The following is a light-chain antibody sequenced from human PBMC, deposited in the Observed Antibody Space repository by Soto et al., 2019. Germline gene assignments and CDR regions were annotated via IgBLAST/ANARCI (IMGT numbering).Light chain of an antibody. J-gene: IGLJ2*01. CDR2: EVT. Sequence: QSALTQPPSASGSAGQSVTISCTGTSSDVGDYNYVSWYQQHPGTAPKLVIYEVTERPSGVPDRFSGSKSGNTASLTVSGLRAEDEADYFCSSYAGSNGLLFGGGTKLTVL. V-gene: IGLV2-8*01. CDR1: SSDVGDYNY. CDR3: SSYAGSNGLL.